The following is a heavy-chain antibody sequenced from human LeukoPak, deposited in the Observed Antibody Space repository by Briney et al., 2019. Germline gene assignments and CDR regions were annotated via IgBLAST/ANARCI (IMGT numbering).Heavy chain of an antibody. J-gene: IGHJ5*01. D-gene: IGHD7-27*01. CDR3: VRGGVWGLSSNWLES. CDR2: FIPAGDR. CDR1: GFTFSSHD. V-gene: IGHV3-13*04. Sequence: GGSLRRSCAASGFTFSSHDMHWVRQAAGKGLEWVSGFIPAGDRYYAESVKGRFTISRENAKSSLYLQMNSLRVGDTAVYYCVRGGVWGLSSNWLESWGQGILVTVSS.